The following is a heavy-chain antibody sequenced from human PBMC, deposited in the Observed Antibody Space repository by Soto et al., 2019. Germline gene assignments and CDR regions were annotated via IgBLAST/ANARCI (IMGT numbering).Heavy chain of an antibody. CDR2: ISYDGSNK. D-gene: IGHD2-8*01. Sequence: GGSLRLSCAASGFTFSSYGMHWVRQAPGKGLEWVAVISYDGSNKYYADSVKGRFTISRDNSKNTLYLQMNSLRAEDTAVYYCAKDSRVYAIQLYYYGLDVWGQGTTVTVSS. J-gene: IGHJ6*02. CDR3: AKDSRVYAIQLYYYGLDV. CDR1: GFTFSSYG. V-gene: IGHV3-30*18.